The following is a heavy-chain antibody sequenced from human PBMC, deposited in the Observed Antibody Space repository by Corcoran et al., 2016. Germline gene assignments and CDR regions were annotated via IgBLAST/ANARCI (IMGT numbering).Heavy chain of an antibody. CDR1: GFTFSGSA. J-gene: IGHJ6*02. D-gene: IGHD2-2*01. Sequence: EVQLVESGGGLVQPGGSLKLSCAASGFTFSGSAMHGVRQASGKGLEWVGRIRSKANSYGPAYAASVKGRFTISRDDSKNTAYLQMNSLKTEDTAVYYCTVGYCSSTSCSGYYYYGMDVWGQGTTVTVSS. V-gene: IGHV3-73*02. CDR3: TVGYCSSTSCSGYYYYGMDV. CDR2: IRSKANSYGP.